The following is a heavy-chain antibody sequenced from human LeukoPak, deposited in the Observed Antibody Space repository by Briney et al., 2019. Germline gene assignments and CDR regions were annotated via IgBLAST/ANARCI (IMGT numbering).Heavy chain of an antibody. V-gene: IGHV4-34*01. CDR3: GIAAAGKGTYWFDP. D-gene: IGHD6-13*01. Sequence: SETLSLTCAVYGGSFSGYYWSWIRQPPGKGLEWIGEINHSGSTNYNPSLKSRVTISVDTSKNQFSLKLSSVIAADTAVYYCGIAAAGKGTYWFDPWGQETLVTVSS. J-gene: IGHJ5*02. CDR2: INHSGST. CDR1: GGSFSGYY.